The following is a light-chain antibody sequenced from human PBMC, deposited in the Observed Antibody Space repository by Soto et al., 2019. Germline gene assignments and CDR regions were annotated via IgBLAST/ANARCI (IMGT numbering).Light chain of an antibody. CDR3: QQYNNRWT. CDR2: GAS. Sequence: EIVMTQSPATLSVSPGERATLSCRARQSVSSNLAWYQQKPGQAPRLLIYGASTRAAGIPARFSGSGSGTDITLTISSLQSEDVAVYFCQQYNNRWTFGPGTKVEIK. CDR1: QSVSSN. J-gene: IGKJ1*01. V-gene: IGKV3-15*01.